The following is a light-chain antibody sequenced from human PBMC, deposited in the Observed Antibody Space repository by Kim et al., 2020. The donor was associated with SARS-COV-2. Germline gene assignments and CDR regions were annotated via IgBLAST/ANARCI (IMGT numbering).Light chain of an antibody. CDR2: QVS. Sequence: PASSSCTSSQSLLSSDGNTYLRWLHKRPGQPPRLLIYQVSIRFSGVPERFSGSGAGTYFTLRISRVEAEDVGVYYCMQATQFPWTFGQGTKVDIK. CDR3: MQATQFPWT. CDR1: QSLLSSDGNTY. J-gene: IGKJ1*01. V-gene: IGKV2-24*01.